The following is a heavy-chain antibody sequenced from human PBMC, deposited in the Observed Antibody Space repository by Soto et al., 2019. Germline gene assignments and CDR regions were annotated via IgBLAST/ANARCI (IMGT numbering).Heavy chain of an antibody. Sequence: PGGSLRLSCAASGFTFSSYAMYWVRQAPGKGLEWVAVISNDGSNKYYADSVKGRFTISRDNSMNTLYLQMKSLRAEDTAVYYCAKVSSSWYAGFFDLWGQGTPVTVSS. CDR2: ISNDGSNK. J-gene: IGHJ4*02. D-gene: IGHD6-13*01. CDR1: GFTFSSYA. CDR3: AKVSSSWYAGFFDL. V-gene: IGHV3-30*04.